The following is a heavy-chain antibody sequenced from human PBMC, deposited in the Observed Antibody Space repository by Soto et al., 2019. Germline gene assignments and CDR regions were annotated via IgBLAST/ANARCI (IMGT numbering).Heavy chain of an antibody. V-gene: IGHV1-18*01. CDR3: ARALRSSGLDV. Sequence: QVQLVQSGAEVKKPGASVKVSCKASGYTFIKYGISWLRKAPGQGLEWMGWISGYNDNTNYAQQLQGRVTMTTDTSTSTVYMEWRSLTWDDTAVYYCARALRSSGLDVWGQGATVTVSS. CDR1: GYTFIKYG. D-gene: IGHD6-6*01. J-gene: IGHJ6*02. CDR2: ISGYNDNT.